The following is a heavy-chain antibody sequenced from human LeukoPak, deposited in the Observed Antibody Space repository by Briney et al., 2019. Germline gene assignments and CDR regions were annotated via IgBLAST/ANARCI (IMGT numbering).Heavy chain of an antibody. D-gene: IGHD3-10*01. CDR2: ISGGTT. CDR3: AKSVYHSGNY. Sequence: GGSLRLSCAASGFTISTYGMSWVRQAPRAGMEWVSSISGGTTYYADSVKGRFTISRDNSKNTVSLQMNSQRAEDTAVYYCAKSVYHSGNYWGQGTLVTVSS. V-gene: IGHV3-23*01. J-gene: IGHJ4*02. CDR1: GFTISTYG.